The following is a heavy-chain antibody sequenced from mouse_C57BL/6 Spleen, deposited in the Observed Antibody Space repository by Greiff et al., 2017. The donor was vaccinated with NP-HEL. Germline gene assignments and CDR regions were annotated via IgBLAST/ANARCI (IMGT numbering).Heavy chain of an antibody. CDR2: IDPSDSYT. J-gene: IGHJ3*01. D-gene: IGHD1-1*01. CDR3: ARSDYGSSYLPWFAY. CDR1: GYTFTSYW. V-gene: IGHV1-50*01. Sequence: VQLQQSGAELVKPGASVKLSCKASGYTFTSYWMQWVKQRPGQGLEWIGEIDPSDSYTNYNQKFKGKATLTVETSSSTAYMQLSSLTSEDSAVYYCARSDYGSSYLPWFAYWGQGTLVTVSA.